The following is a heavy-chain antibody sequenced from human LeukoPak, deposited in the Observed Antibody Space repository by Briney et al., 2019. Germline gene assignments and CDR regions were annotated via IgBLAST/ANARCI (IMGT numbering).Heavy chain of an antibody. J-gene: IGHJ3*02. D-gene: IGHD3-22*01. CDR2: IKKDGEEK. CDR1: GFTISGSV. V-gene: IGHV3-7*01. Sequence: AGSLSLSCAASGFTISGSVMSWVRQAPGKVLEWVANIKKDGEEKVYVDSVKGRFTISRDNAMNSLYLQMNTLRAEDTAVYYCARDPYYDGPSFGAFDIWGQGTIVTVSS. CDR3: ARDPYYDGPSFGAFDI.